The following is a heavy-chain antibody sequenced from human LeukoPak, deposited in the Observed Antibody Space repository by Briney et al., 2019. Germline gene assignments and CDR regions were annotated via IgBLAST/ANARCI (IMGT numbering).Heavy chain of an antibody. CDR3: AGSYGDYYYYYGMDV. Sequence: SETLSLTCTVSGRFISSGDYYWSWIRQPPGKGLEWIGYIYYSGSTYYNPSLKSRVTISVDTSKNQFSLKLSSVTAADTAVYYCAGSYGDYYYYYGMDVWGQGTTVTVSS. V-gene: IGHV4-30-4*01. D-gene: IGHD4-17*01. CDR1: GRFISSGDYY. J-gene: IGHJ6*02. CDR2: IYYSGST.